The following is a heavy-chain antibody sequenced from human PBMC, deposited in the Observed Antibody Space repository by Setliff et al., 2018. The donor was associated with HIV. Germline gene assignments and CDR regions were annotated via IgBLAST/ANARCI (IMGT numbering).Heavy chain of an antibody. CDR1: GGSFSGYC. V-gene: IGHV4-34*01. CDR2: IQHSGRI. CDR3: ARVSCSSWYSIPRYYYYSMDV. D-gene: IGHD6-13*01. Sequence: NPSETLSLTCAVYGGSFSGYCWSWIRQPPGKGLEWIGEIQHSGRINYNPYLRSRVTTSVDTSKNQFSLRLRSVTAADTAFYHCARVSCSSWYSIPRYYYYSMDVWGNGTTVTVSS. J-gene: IGHJ6*03.